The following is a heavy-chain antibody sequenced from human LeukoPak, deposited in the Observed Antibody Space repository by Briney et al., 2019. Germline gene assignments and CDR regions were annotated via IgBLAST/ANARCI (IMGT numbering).Heavy chain of an antibody. CDR1: GGTFSSYA. D-gene: IGHD2-15*01. CDR3: ALLMVVAAADS. J-gene: IGHJ4*02. V-gene: IGHV1-69*13. Sequence: ASVKVSCKASGGTFSSYAISWVRQAPGQGLEWMGGIIPIFGTANYAQKFQGRVTITADESTSTAYMELSSLRSEDTAVYYCALLMVVAAADSWGQGTLVTVSP. CDR2: IIPIFGTA.